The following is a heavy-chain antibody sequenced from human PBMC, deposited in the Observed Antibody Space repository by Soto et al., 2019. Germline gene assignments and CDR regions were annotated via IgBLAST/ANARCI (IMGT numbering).Heavy chain of an antibody. V-gene: IGHV4-31*03. Sequence: SETQSLTSTVSGGSISSGGYYWSWIRQHPGKGLEWIGYIYYSGSTFYTPTLKSRVTISVDTSKNQFSLNLSSVTAADTAVYYCARKKGYSYGPHYFDYWGQGTLVTVSS. D-gene: IGHD5-18*01. CDR2: IYYSGST. J-gene: IGHJ4*02. CDR1: GGSISSGGYY. CDR3: ARKKGYSYGPHYFDY.